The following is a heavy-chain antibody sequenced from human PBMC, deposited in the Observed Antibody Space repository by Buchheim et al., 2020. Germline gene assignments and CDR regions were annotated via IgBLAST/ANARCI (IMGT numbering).Heavy chain of an antibody. CDR3: ASVSGTYDFYYYQYGVDV. Sequence: QVQLVQSGTEVKKPGSSVKVSCKASGGLFSSHAVSWVRQAPGQGLEWMGGIIPLFGKTTYAQKFQGRVTITADRSTYTAYMERSSLRSDDTAVYYCASVSGTYDFYYYQYGVDVWGQGTT. CDR1: GGLFSSHA. V-gene: IGHV1-69*06. CDR2: IIPLFGKT. J-gene: IGHJ6*02. D-gene: IGHD1-26*01.